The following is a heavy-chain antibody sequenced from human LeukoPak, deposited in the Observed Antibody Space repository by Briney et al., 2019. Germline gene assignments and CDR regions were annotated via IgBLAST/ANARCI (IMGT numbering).Heavy chain of an antibody. J-gene: IGHJ6*02. Sequence: PSETLSLTCTVSGGSISSYYWSWIRQPPGKGLEWIGYIYYSGSTNYNPSLKSRVTISVDKSKNQFSLKLSSVTAADTAVYYCARDRDYGDYVYYGMDVWGQGTTVTVSS. CDR2: IYYSGST. V-gene: IGHV4-59*12. CDR3: ARDRDYGDYVYYGMDV. D-gene: IGHD4-17*01. CDR1: GGSISSYY.